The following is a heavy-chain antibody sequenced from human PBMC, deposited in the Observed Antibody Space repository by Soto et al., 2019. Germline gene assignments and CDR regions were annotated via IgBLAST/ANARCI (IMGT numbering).Heavy chain of an antibody. CDR2: IYYSGST. V-gene: IGHV4-59*01. J-gene: IGHJ6*02. CDR1: GGSISSYY. Sequence: SETLSLTCTVSGGSISSYYWSWIRQPPGKGLEWIGYIYYSGSTNYNPSLKSRVTISVDTSKNQFSLKLSSVTAADTAVSYCARGDWGSGQYYYFFGMDVLGQGTTVNVSS. D-gene: IGHD7-27*01. CDR3: ARGDWGSGQYYYFFGMDV.